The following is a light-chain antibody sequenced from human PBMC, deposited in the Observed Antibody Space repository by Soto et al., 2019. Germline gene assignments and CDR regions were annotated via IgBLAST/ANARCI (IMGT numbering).Light chain of an antibody. V-gene: IGKV1-39*01. Sequence: DIQMTQSPSSLSVSVGDIVTITFRASQSIITYLNLYQQKPGKAPKLLIYATSNLQSGVPSRFGGSGSGTDFTLTISTLQPEDFATYYCQQSYSNPTFGQGTKVDIK. J-gene: IGKJ1*01. CDR1: QSIITY. CDR2: ATS. CDR3: QQSYSNPT.